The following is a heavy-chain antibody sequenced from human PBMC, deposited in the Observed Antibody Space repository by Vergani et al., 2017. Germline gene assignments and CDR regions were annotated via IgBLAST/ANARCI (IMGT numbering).Heavy chain of an antibody. J-gene: IGHJ4*02. V-gene: IGHV3-21*01. D-gene: IGHD1-26*01. CDR1: GFTFSSYS. CDR3: ARANRTGWSPDY. CDR2: ISSSSSYI. Sequence: EVQLVESGGGLVKPGGSLRLSCAASGFTFSSYSMNWVRQAPGKGLEWVSSISSSSSYIYYADSVKGRFTISRDNAKNSLYLQMNSLRAEDTAVYYCARANRTGWSPDYWSQGTLVTVSS.